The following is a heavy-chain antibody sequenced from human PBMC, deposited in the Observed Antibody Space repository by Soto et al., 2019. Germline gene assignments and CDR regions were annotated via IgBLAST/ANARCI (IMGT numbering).Heavy chain of an antibody. J-gene: IGHJ4*02. CDR2: IYYSGNT. D-gene: IGHD3-3*01. Sequence: SSTXSLTGTFSVVSVISGVDCLSWIRQPPGNGLEWIGYIYYSGNTDYNPSLKSLFIISVDTSKSQFSLRLSSVTDADTAVSYCANLRTILEHELEYCGQGTLVNVYS. V-gene: IGHV4-61*08. CDR3: ANLRTILEHELEY. CDR1: VVSVISGVDC.